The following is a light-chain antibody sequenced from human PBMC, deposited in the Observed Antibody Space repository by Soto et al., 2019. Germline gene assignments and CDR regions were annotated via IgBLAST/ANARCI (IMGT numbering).Light chain of an antibody. V-gene: IGLV4-60*03. CDR3: ESWDNDTRV. J-gene: IGLJ2*01. CDR1: SYHNNYI. CDR2: VEASGTY. Sequence: QLVLTQSSSASAFLGSSVKLTCTLSSYHNNYIIAWHQQHPGKAPRVLMTVEASGTYNKGSGIPDRFSGPSSGADRYLTISNLQSEDEAQYYCESWDNDTRVFGGGTMLTVL.